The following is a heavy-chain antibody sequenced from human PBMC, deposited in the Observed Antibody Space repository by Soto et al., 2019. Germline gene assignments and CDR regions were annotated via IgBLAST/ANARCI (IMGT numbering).Heavy chain of an antibody. CDR3: ARGGYYDSSGSRNYYYYGMNV. CDR1: GYTFSSYG. J-gene: IGHJ6*02. D-gene: IGHD3-22*01. V-gene: IGHV1-18*01. CDR2: ISAYDGNT. Sequence: QVQLVQSGGEVKKPGASVKVSCKASGYTFSSYGISWVRQAPGQGLEWLGWISAYDGNTKYAQILQGRVFMTTDTSQKTAYMELRSLRSEDTAVYYCARGGYYDSSGSRNYYYYGMNVWGQGTSVTVSS.